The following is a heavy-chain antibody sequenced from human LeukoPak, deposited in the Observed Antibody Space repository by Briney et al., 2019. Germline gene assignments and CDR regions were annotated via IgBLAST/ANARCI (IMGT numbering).Heavy chain of an antibody. J-gene: IGHJ4*02. Sequence: SETLSLTCTVSGGSISSYYWSWIRQPPGKGLEWIGYIYYSGSTNYNPSLKSRVTISVDTSKNQFSLKLSSVTAADTAVYYCASHSHGSSEYWGQGTLVTVSS. V-gene: IGHV4-59*08. CDR1: GGSISSYY. D-gene: IGHD3-10*01. CDR2: IYYSGST. CDR3: ASHSHGSSEY.